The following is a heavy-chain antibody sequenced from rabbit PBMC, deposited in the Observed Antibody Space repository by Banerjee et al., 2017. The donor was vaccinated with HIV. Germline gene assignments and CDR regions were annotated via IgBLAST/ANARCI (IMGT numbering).Heavy chain of an antibody. J-gene: IGHJ4*01. CDR3: ARDNSGGSITFNL. Sequence: QSLEESGGGLVKPEGSLTLTCKASGFDFSTYYYMYWVRQAPGKGPEWIACIYNGDGSTYYASWVKGRFTGSKTSSTTVTLQMTSLTAADTATYFCARDNSGGSITFNLWGQGTLVTVS. V-gene: IGHV1S40*01. CDR2: IYNGDGST. D-gene: IGHD8-1*01. CDR1: GFDFSTYYY.